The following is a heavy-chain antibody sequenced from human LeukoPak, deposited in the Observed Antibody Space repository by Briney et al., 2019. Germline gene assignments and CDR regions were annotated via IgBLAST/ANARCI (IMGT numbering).Heavy chain of an antibody. V-gene: IGHV1-69*04. J-gene: IGHJ4*02. Sequence: SVKVSCKASGGTFSSYAISWVRQAPGQGLEWMGRIIPILGIANYAQKFQGRVTITADESTSTAYMELSSLRSEDTAAYYCARSLYYDQLLYYFDYWGQGTLVTVSS. D-gene: IGHD3-22*01. CDR2: IIPILGIA. CDR1: GGTFSSYA. CDR3: ARSLYYDQLLYYFDY.